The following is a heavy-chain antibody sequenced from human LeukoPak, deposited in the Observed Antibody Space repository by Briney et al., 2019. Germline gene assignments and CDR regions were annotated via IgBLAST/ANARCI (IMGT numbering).Heavy chain of an antibody. CDR3: ARGIADPYSFDS. D-gene: IGHD6-13*01. J-gene: IGHJ4*02. CDR2: IYYSGST. Sequence: NPSETLSLTCTVSGGSISSYYWSWIRQPPGKGLEWIGFIYYSGSTKYKPSLKSRVTISVDTSKNQFSLKLSSVTAADTAVYYCARGIADPYSFDSWGQGTLVTVSS. CDR1: GGSISSYY. V-gene: IGHV4-59*12.